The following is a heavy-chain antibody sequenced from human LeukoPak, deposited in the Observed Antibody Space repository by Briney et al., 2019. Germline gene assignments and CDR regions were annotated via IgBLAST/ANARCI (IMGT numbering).Heavy chain of an antibody. CDR2: IYSNWEY. D-gene: IGHD2-15*01. CDR3: ARQSDGWPES. J-gene: IGHJ4*01. V-gene: IGHV4-59*08. Sequence: SETLSLTCSVSGGSINVYYWTWVRLSPGERLEWIGYIYSNWEYRLNPSLKSRLTFSLDTPKNQIFLQLASVTAADTAIYFCARQSDGWPESWGHGTLVTVSS. CDR1: GGSINVYY.